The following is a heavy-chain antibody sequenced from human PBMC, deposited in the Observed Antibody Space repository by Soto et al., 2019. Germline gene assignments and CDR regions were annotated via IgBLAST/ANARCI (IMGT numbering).Heavy chain of an antibody. CDR3: ARQSGSYYDY. Sequence: EVQLVESGGGLVKPGGSLRLSCAASGFTFRSYSMNWVRQAPGKGLEWVSSISRSSSYIYYADSVKGRFTISRDNAKNSLYLQMNSLRAEDTAVYYCARQSGSYYDYWGQGTLVTVSS. J-gene: IGHJ4*02. D-gene: IGHD1-26*01. CDR1: GFTFRSYS. V-gene: IGHV3-21*01. CDR2: ISRSSSYI.